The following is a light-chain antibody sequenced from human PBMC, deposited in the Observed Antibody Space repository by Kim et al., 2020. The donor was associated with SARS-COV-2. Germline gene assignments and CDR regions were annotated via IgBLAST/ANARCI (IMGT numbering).Light chain of an antibody. CDR2: GKN. J-gene: IGLJ1*01. CDR1: SLRSYY. V-gene: IGLV3-19*01. CDR3: NSRDSSGNHV. Sequence: VALGQTVRITCQGDSLRSYYASWYQQKPGQAPVLVIYGKNNRPSGIPDRFSGSSSGNTASLTITGAQAEDEADYYCNSRDSSGNHVFGTGTKVTVL.